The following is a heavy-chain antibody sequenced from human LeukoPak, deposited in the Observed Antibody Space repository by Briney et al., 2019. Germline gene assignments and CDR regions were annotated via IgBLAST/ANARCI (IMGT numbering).Heavy chain of an antibody. CDR2: INPNSGGT. D-gene: IGHD3-22*01. V-gene: IGHV1-2*02. J-gene: IGHJ3*01. CDR1: GYTFTGYY. CDR3: ARGLFLSGYLDAFDL. Sequence: ASVKVSCKASGYTFTGYYMHWVRQAPGQGLEWMGWINPNSGGTNYAQKFQGRVTMTRDTSISTAYMELNSLRVEDTAVYYCARGLFLSGYLDAFDLWGQGTVVTVSS.